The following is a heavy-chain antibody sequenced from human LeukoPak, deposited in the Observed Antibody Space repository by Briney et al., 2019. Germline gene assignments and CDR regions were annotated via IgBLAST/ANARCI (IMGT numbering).Heavy chain of an antibody. J-gene: IGHJ3*02. CDR3: AKASPVYCSSTSCLDAFDI. V-gene: IGHV3-30*02. D-gene: IGHD2-2*01. CDR2: IRYDGSNK. CDR1: GVTFSSYG. Sequence: GGSLRLSCAASGVTFSSYGMHWVRQAPGKGLEWVAFIRYDGSNKYYADSVKGRFTISRDNSKNTLYLQMNSLRAEDTAVYYCAKASPVYCSSTSCLDAFDIWGQGTMVTVSS.